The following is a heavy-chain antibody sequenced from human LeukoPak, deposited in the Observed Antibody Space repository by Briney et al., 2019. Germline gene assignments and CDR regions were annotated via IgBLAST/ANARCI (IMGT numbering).Heavy chain of an antibody. CDR3: ASGGRDGQGYCY. CDR1: GFTFSSYA. CDR2: ISSSSSYI. J-gene: IGHJ4*02. D-gene: IGHD5-24*01. V-gene: IGHV3-21*04. Sequence: AGGSLRLSCAASGFTFSSYAMHWVRQAPGKGLEWVSAISSSSSYIYYADSVKGRFTISRHNAKNTLYLQMNSLRAEDTAVYYCASGGRDGQGYCYWGQGTLVTVSS.